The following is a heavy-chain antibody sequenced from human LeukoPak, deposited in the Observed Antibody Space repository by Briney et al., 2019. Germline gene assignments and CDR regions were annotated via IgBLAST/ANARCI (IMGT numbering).Heavy chain of an antibody. CDR3: ARGRYTTSWFDL. J-gene: IGHJ5*02. D-gene: IGHD2-2*02. CDR1: GFTFNSFA. V-gene: IGHV3-23*01. CDR2: IRGSGGDT. Sequence: PGGSLRLSCAASGFTFNSFAMGWVRQAPGKGLEWVSTIRGSGGDTFYSDSVRGRFTISRDNSKNTLFLQMSSLRAEDTAVYYCARGRYTTSWFDLWGQGTLVTVSS.